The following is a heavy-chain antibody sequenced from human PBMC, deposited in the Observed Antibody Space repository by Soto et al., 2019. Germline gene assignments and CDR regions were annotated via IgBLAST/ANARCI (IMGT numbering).Heavy chain of an antibody. V-gene: IGHV5-51*01. D-gene: IGHD3-16*01. CDR3: ARYGFGAVTFDY. J-gene: IGHJ4*02. CDR2: IYPGDSDT. Sequence: GVALKISSKGSKYTTTDYWIGWVRQMPGKGLEWMGIIYPGDSDTRYSPSFQGQVTISADKSISSAYLQWSSLKASDTAMYYCARYGFGAVTFDYWGQGTLVTVS. CDR1: KYTTTDYW.